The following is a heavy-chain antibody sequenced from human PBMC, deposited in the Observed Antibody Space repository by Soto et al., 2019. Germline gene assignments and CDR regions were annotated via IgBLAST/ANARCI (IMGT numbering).Heavy chain of an antibody. CDR1: GGSISSYY. CDR2: IYYSGST. J-gene: IGHJ5*02. V-gene: IGHV4-59*01. CDR3: ARGRLIAAAANGFDP. D-gene: IGHD6-13*01. Sequence: SETLSLTCTVSGGSISSYYWCWIRQPPGKGLEWIGYIYYSGSTNYNPSLKSRVTISVDTSKNQFSLKLSSVTAADTAVYYCARGRLIAAAANGFDPWGQGTLVTVSS.